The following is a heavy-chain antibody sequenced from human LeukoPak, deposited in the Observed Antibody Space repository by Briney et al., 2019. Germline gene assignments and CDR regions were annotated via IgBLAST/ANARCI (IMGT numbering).Heavy chain of an antibody. CDR3: ARRRGYSGYPNYFDY. CDR1: GGSFSGYY. D-gene: IGHD5-12*01. CDR2: INHSGST. J-gene: IGHJ4*02. V-gene: IGHV4-34*09. Sequence: SETLSLTCAVYGGSFSGYYWSWIRQPPGKGLEWIGEINHSGSTNYNPSLKSRVTISVDTSKNQFSLKLSSVTAADTAVYYCARRRGYSGYPNYFDYWGQGTLVTVSS.